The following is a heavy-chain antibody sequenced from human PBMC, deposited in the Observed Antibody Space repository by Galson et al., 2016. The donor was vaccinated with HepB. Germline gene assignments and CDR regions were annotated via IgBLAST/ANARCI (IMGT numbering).Heavy chain of an antibody. CDR3: TRDLFDYWSGPEGY. D-gene: IGHD3-3*01. V-gene: IGHV3-20*04. CDR2: INWSGTVT. CDR1: GFSFDVYG. J-gene: IGHJ4*02. Sequence: SLRLSCAASGFSFDVYGMSWVRQVPGKGLEWAAGINWSGTVTGYADSVKDRFTISRDNTQNSLYLEVSSLRAEDTALYYCTRDLFDYWSGPEGYWGQGTLVTVSS.